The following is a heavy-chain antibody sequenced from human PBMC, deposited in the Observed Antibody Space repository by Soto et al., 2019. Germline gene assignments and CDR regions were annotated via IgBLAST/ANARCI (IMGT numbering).Heavy chain of an antibody. Sequence: GESLKISCQGSGYTFSNFWIGWVRQMPGEGLEWMGLMYPWTSDTRYSPSFQGHVTISVDTSTSTGYLQWSSLKASDTAMYYCVTTRDGTTYFAYWGQGTLVNVSS. CDR1: GYTFSNFW. CDR3: VTTRDGTTYFAY. V-gene: IGHV5-51*01. J-gene: IGHJ4*02. CDR2: MYPWTSDT. D-gene: IGHD1-7*01.